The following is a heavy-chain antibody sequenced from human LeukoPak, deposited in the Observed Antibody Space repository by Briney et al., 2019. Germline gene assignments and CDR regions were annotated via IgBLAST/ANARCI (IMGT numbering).Heavy chain of an antibody. CDR3: AKGGAQV. D-gene: IGHD1-26*01. Sequence: GGSLRLSCAASGFTFSRDAMRWVRQAPGKGLEWVSAISSSGGSTYYADSVRGRFIISRDSPKNTLYPQMNSLRAEDTAVYYCAKGGAQVGGQGTLVTVSS. V-gene: IGHV3-23*01. CDR2: ISSSGGST. J-gene: IGHJ4*02. CDR1: GFTFSRDA.